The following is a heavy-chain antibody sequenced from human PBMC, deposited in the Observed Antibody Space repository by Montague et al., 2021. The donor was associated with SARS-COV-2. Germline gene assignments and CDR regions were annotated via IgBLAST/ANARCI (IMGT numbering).Heavy chain of an antibody. CDR2: INHSGST. V-gene: IGHV4-34*01. CDR3: AGAYGEYIILFSYYCGMDG. D-gene: IGHD4-17*01. CDR1: GGSFSGYY. J-gene: IGHJ6*02. Sequence: SETLSLTCAVYGGSFSGYYWSWIRQSPGKGLEWIGEINHSGSTNYNPSLKSRVTISVDTSKNQFSLKLSSVTAADTAVYYCAGAYGEYIILFSYYCGMDGWGQGTTVTVSS.